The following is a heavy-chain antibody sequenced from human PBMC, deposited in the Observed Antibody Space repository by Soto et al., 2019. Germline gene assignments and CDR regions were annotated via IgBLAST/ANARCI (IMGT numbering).Heavy chain of an antibody. V-gene: IGHV3-21*01. CDR3: VRSGTARLLRHSWFDA. D-gene: IGHD2-21*01. CDR2: ITTSSAYI. CDR1: GFTFNTYD. Sequence: EVQLVESGGGLVKPGGYLRLSCAASGFTFNTYDMNWVRQAPGKGLEWVSSITTSSAYIYYADSLKCRITISRDNAKNSLFLQMISLRADYTAVYYCVRSGTARLLRHSWFDAWGQGTLVTVSS. J-gene: IGHJ5*02.